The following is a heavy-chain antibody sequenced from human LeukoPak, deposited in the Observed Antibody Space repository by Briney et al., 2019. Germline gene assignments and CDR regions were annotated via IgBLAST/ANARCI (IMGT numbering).Heavy chain of an antibody. Sequence: SLKVSCKASGTPFRSDAWNWVRQAPGQGLEWMGRIIPMIGIANYAQKFQGRVTITADKSTSTAYMELSSLRSEDTAVYYCAREAHGSPNWFDPWGQGTLVTVSS. V-gene: IGHV1-69*04. D-gene: IGHD2-15*01. CDR2: IIPMIGIA. CDR3: AREAHGSPNWFDP. CDR1: GTPFRSDA. J-gene: IGHJ5*02.